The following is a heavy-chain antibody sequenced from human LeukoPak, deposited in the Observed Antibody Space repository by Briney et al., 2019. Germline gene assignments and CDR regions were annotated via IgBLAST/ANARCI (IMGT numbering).Heavy chain of an antibody. D-gene: IGHD3-3*01. Sequence: SETLSLTCAVYGGSFSGYYWSWIRQPPGKGLEWIGEINHSGSTYYNPSLKSRVTISVDTSKNQFSLKLSSVTAADTAVYYCARRDFWSGYFDYWGQGTLVTVSS. CDR3: ARRDFWSGYFDY. J-gene: IGHJ4*02. CDR1: GGSFSGYY. V-gene: IGHV4-34*01. CDR2: INHSGST.